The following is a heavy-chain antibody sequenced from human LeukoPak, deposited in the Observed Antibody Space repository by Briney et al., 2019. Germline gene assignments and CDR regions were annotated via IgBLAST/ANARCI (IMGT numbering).Heavy chain of an antibody. CDR1: GGSISIYY. Sequence: SETLSLTCTVSGGSISIYYWNWIRQPAGKGLEWIGRIYTSGSTNYNPSLKSRVTMSVDTSKNQFSLKLSSVTAADTAVYYCARGRGSGWPFYYYYYYMDVWGKGTTVTVSS. V-gene: IGHV4-4*07. CDR2: IYTSGST. CDR3: ARGRGSGWPFYYYYYYMDV. J-gene: IGHJ6*03. D-gene: IGHD6-19*01.